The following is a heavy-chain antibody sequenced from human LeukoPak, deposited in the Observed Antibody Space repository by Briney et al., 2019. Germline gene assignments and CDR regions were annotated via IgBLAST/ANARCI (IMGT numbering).Heavy chain of an antibody. D-gene: IGHD4-23*01. Sequence: ASVKVSCRASGYXFTSYYMHWVRQAPGQGLEWMGIINPSGGSTSYAQKFQGRVTMTRDTSTSTVYMELSSLRSEDTAVYNCARDMTPTVITPSGGMDVWGQGTTVTVSS. J-gene: IGHJ6*02. V-gene: IGHV1-46*01. CDR3: ARDMTPTVITPSGGMDV. CDR2: INPSGGST. CDR1: GYXFTSYY.